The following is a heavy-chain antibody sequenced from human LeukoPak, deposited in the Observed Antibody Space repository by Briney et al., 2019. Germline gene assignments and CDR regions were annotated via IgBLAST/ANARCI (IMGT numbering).Heavy chain of an antibody. CDR1: GGTFSSYA. D-gene: IGHD6-19*01. CDR2: IIPIFGPA. CDR3: ARAPYSSGGSTNYYYYYYMDV. V-gene: IGHV1-69*13. J-gene: IGHJ6*03. Sequence: ASVKVSCKASGGTFSSYAISWVRQAPGQGLEWMGGIIPIFGPANYAQKFQGRVTITADESTSTAYMELSSLRSEDTAMYYCARAPYSSGGSTNYYYYYYMDVWGKGTTVTVSS.